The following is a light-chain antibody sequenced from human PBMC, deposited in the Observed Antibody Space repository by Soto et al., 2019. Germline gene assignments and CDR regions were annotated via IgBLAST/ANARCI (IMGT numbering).Light chain of an antibody. V-gene: IGLV2-14*01. CDR1: SSDVGGYDY. CDR2: EVS. CDR3: SSYTSTSTRV. J-gene: IGLJ1*01. Sequence: QSALTQPASVSGSPGQSITISCTGTSSDVGGYDYVSWYQQHPGKAPKLIIFEVSNRPSGVSNRFSGSKSANTASLTISGLQADDEADYYCSSYTSTSTRVFGTGTKVTVL.